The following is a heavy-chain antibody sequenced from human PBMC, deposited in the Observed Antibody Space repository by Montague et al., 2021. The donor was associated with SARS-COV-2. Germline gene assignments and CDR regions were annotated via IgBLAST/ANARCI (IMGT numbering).Heavy chain of an antibody. V-gene: IGHV4-61*08. D-gene: IGHD6-19*01. CDR2: IYSSGST. CDR1: GGSISSGGYY. J-gene: IGHJ4*02. Sequence: SETLSLTCTVSGGSISSGGYYWSWIRQHPGKGLEWIGEIYSSGSTNYNPSLKSRVTISMDTSKSQFSLKLTSVTAADTAVYYCARHTRGWQPFDFWGQGTLVTVSS. CDR3: ARHTRGWQPFDF.